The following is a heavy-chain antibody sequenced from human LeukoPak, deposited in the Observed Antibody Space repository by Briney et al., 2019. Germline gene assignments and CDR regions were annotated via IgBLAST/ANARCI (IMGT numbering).Heavy chain of an antibody. Sequence: GGSLRLSCAASGFTFSSYGMHWVRQAPGKGLEWVAVIWYDGSNKYYADSVKGRFTISRDNSKNTPYLQMNSLRAEDTAVYYCARDGYSLEFDYWGQGTLVTVSS. D-gene: IGHD2-21*01. CDR1: GFTFSSYG. CDR2: IWYDGSNK. V-gene: IGHV3-33*01. CDR3: ARDGYSLEFDY. J-gene: IGHJ4*02.